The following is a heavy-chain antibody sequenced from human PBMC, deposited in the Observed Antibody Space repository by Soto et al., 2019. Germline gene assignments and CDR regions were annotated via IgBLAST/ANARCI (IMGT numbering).Heavy chain of an antibody. Sequence: GGSLRLSCAASGFSFSSYSMNWVRQAPGKGLEWVSYISSSSTIYYADSVKGRFTISRDNAKNSLYLQMNSLRDEDTAVYYCARDRARELRGWPPGYWGQGTLVTVSS. D-gene: IGHD1-26*01. J-gene: IGHJ4*02. V-gene: IGHV3-48*02. CDR3: ARDRARELRGWPPGY. CDR2: ISSSSTI. CDR1: GFSFSSYS.